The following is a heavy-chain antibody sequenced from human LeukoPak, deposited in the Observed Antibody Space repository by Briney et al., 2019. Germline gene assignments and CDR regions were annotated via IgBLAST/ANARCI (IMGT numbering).Heavy chain of an antibody. J-gene: IGHJ4*02. V-gene: IGHV3-21*01. Sequence: GGSLTLSCAASGFTFSSYSMNWVRQAPGKGLEWVSSISSSSSYIYYADSVKGRFTISRDNAKNSLYLQMNSLRAEDTAVYYCARGGLGDYFPSYWGQGTLVTVSS. CDR3: ARGGLGDYFPSY. D-gene: IGHD4-17*01. CDR2: ISSSSSYI. CDR1: GFTFSSYS.